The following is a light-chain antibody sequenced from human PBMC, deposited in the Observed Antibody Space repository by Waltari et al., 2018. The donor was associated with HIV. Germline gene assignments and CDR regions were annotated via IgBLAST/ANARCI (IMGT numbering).Light chain of an antibody. V-gene: IGLV1-40*01. CDR3: QSYDSSLSGSGV. CDR2: GNS. Sequence: QSVLTQPPSVSGATGQRVTISCTASSSNLGAGSDVHWYQQLPGTAPKLLIYGNSNRPSGVPDRFSGSKSGTSASLAITGLQAEDEADYYCQSYDSSLSGSGVFGGGTKLTVL. CDR1: SSNLGAGSD. J-gene: IGLJ3*02.